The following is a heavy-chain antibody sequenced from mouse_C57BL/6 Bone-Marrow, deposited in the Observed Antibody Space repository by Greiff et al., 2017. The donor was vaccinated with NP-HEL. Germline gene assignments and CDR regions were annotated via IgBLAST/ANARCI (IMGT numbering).Heavy chain of an antibody. V-gene: IGHV2-2*01. CDR3: AAGGLPWFAY. CDR2: IWSGGST. D-gene: IGHD2-4*01. CDR1: GFSFTSYG. J-gene: IGHJ3*01. Sequence: VQLVESGPGLVQPSQCLSITCTVSGFSFTSYGVHWVRQSPGKGLEWLGVIWSGGSTDYNAAFISRLSISKDNSKSQVFFKMNSLQADDTAIYYCAAGGLPWFAYWGQGTLVTVSA.